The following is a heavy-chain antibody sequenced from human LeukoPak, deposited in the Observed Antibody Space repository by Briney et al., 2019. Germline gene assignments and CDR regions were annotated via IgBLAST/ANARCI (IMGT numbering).Heavy chain of an antibody. Sequence: SETLSLTCTVSGGSISSYYWNWIRQPPGKGLEWIGYISYSGSTNYKSSLKSRVTISVDTSKNQFSLKLSSVTAADTAVYYCVRAAYCGSGCYHYFDYWGQGTLVTVSS. CDR1: GGSISSYY. CDR3: VRAAYCGSGCYHYFDY. D-gene: IGHD2-21*02. CDR2: ISYSGST. V-gene: IGHV4-59*01. J-gene: IGHJ4*02.